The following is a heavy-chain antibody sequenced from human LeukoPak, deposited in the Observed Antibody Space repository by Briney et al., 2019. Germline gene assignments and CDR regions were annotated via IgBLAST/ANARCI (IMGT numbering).Heavy chain of an antibody. V-gene: IGHV4-61*08. D-gene: IGHD6-13*01. CDR3: ARHGKQQLVYYFDY. CDR1: GGSISSGGYS. CDR2: IYNSGST. Sequence: SETLSLTCSVSGGSISSGGYSWNWIRQPPGKGLEWIGYIYNSGSTNYNPSLKSRVTISVDTSKNQFSLKLSSVTAADTAVYYCARHGKQQLVYYFDYWGQGTLVTVSS. J-gene: IGHJ4*02.